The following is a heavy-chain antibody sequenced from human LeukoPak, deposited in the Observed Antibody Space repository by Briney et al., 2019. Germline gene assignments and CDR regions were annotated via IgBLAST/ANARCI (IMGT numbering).Heavy chain of an antibody. CDR3: ARRTDSGWKWFDP. Sequence: GDALEISFKASDYSFTSYWIGWVRPMPGKGLEWMGVIHPGEYERRYSPSFQGQVTISVDRSTTTAYMECSSLKASDTALYYCARRTDSGWKWFDPWGQGTLVTVSS. CDR2: IHPGEYER. D-gene: IGHD6-19*01. V-gene: IGHV5-51*01. CDR1: DYSFTSYW. J-gene: IGHJ5*02.